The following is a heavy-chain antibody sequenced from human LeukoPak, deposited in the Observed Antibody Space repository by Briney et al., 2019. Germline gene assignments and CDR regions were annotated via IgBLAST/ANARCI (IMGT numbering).Heavy chain of an antibody. V-gene: IGHV4-59*01. CDR2: IHYSGST. CDR1: GGSINSYY. J-gene: IGHJ4*02. Sequence: SETLSLTCTVSGGSINSYYWSWIRQPPGRGLEWIGSIHYSGSTSYNPSLRSRVTISVDKSKNQFFLKLSSVTATDTAVYYCAGAMTTVTRKFDYWGQGTLATVSS. CDR3: AGAMTTVTRKFDY. D-gene: IGHD4-11*01.